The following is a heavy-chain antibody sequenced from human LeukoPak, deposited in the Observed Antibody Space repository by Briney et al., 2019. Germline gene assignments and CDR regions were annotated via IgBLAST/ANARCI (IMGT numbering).Heavy chain of an antibody. CDR1: GGSISSYY. CDR3: ARLSSYYFDS. V-gene: IGHV4-59*01. J-gene: IGHJ4*02. CDR2: IYSSGST. Sequence: SETLSLTCTVSGGSISSYYWNWIRQSPGKILEWIGHIYSSGSTNYNPSLKSRVTISLDASKNQISLKLISVTAADTAVYYCARLSSYYFDSWGQGTLVTVSS. D-gene: IGHD3-10*01.